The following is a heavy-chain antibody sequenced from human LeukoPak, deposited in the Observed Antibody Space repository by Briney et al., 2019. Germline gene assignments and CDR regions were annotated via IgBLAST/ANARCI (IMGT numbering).Heavy chain of an antibody. D-gene: IGHD4-17*01. CDR2: IYTSGST. V-gene: IGHV4-4*07. CDR3: TRDRGDYGCPDY. J-gene: IGHJ4*02. Sequence: SETLSLTCTVSGGSISSYYWSWIRQPTGKGLEWIGRIYTSGSTNYNPSLKTRVAMSVDTSENQFSLKLTSVTAADTAVYYCTRDRGDYGCPDYWGQGTLVTVSS. CDR1: GGSISSYY.